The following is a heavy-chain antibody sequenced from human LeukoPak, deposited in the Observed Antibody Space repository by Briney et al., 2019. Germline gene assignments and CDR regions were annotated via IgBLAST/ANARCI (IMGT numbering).Heavy chain of an antibody. V-gene: IGHV3-53*01. J-gene: IGHJ4*02. CDR1: GFTFSSYA. Sequence: GGSLRLSCAASGFTFSSYAMSWVRQAPGKGLEWVSVIYSGGSTYYADSVKGRFTISRDNSKNTLYLQMSSLRAEDTAVYYCARLRWPGYWGQGTLVTVSS. CDR3: ARLRWPGY. CDR2: IYSGGST. D-gene: IGHD4-23*01.